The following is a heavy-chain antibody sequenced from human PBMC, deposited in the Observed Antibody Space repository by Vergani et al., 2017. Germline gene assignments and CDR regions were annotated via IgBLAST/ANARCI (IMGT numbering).Heavy chain of an antibody. CDR2: INHSGST. CDR3: ARGSSIAARRRYWYFDL. Sequence: QVQLQQWGAGLLKPSETLSLTCAVYGGSFSGYYWSWIRQPPGKGLEWIGEINHSGSTNHNPSLKSRVTIAVDTSKHQFSLKLSSVNAADTAVYYCARGSSIAARRRYWYFDLWGRGTLVTVSS. D-gene: IGHD6-6*01. V-gene: IGHV4-34*01. CDR1: GGSFSGYY. J-gene: IGHJ2*01.